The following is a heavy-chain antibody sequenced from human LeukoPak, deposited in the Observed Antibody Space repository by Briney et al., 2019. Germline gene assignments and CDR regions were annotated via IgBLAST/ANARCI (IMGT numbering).Heavy chain of an antibody. V-gene: IGHV3-23*01. J-gene: IGHJ3*02. CDR2: ISGSGGST. Sequence: PGGSLRLSCAASGFTFSSYAMSWVRQAPGKGLEWVSAISGSGGSTYYADSVKGRFTISRDNSKNMLYLQMNSLRAEDTAVYYCAKGLGGIYPRSRVLDMWGQGTMVTVCS. CDR3: AKGLGGIYPRSRVLDM. D-gene: IGHD3-16*01. CDR1: GFTFSSYA.